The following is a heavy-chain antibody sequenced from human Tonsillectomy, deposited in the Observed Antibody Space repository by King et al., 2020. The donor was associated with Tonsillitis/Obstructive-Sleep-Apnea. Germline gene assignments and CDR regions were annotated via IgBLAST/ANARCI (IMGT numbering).Heavy chain of an antibody. CDR2: IYRRGIT. D-gene: IGHD6-6*01. V-gene: IGHV4-31*03. J-gene: IGHJ6*03. Sequence: VPLQESGPGLVKPSQTLSVTCTVSGGSISSGGYYWSWLRQHPGKGLEWIGYIYRRGITHYNPSLESRVSISLDTSKHLFSLSLDSVTAADTAVYYCARIIASRPTVYFMDVWGKGTTVTVSS. CDR3: ARIIASRPTVYFMDV. CDR1: GGSISSGGYY.